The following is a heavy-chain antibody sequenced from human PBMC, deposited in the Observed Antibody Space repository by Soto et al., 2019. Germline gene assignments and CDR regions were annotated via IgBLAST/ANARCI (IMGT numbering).Heavy chain of an antibody. CDR3: AKQYSGYDYYFDS. CDR2: IYPGDSDT. J-gene: IGHJ4*02. CDR1: GYSFTSCW. Sequence: GESLKISCKGSGYSFTSCWIGWVRQMPGKGLEWMGIIYPGDSDTRYSPSFQGQVTISADKSISTAYLQWSSLKASDTAMYYCAKQYSGYDYYFDSWGQGALVTVSS. D-gene: IGHD5-12*01. V-gene: IGHV5-51*01.